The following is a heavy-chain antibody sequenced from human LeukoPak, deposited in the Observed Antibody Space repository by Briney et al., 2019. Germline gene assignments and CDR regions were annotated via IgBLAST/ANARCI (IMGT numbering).Heavy chain of an antibody. Sequence: SETLSLNCTVSGGSISSSSYYWGWIRQPPGKGLEWIGTIYYSGSTYYNPSLKSRVTISVDTSKKQFSPKLSSVTAADTAVYYCARQHRYCSGGTCYSYSWFDPWGQGTLGTVSS. J-gene: IGHJ5*02. D-gene: IGHD2-15*01. V-gene: IGHV4-39*01. CDR1: GGSISSSSYY. CDR3: ARQHRYCSGGTCYSYSWFDP. CDR2: IYYSGST.